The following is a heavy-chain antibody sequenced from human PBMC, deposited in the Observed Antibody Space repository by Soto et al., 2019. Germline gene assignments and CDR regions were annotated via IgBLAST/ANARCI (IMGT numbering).Heavy chain of an antibody. CDR1: GFTFSDYY. Sequence: PGGSLRLSCAASGFTFSDYYMSWIRQAPGKGLEWVSYISSSGSTIYYADTVKGRFTISRDNAKNSLYLQMNSLRAEDTAVYYCARVWGWELRSEWFDPWGQGTLVTVSS. CDR2: ISSSGSTI. V-gene: IGHV3-11*01. D-gene: IGHD1-26*01. CDR3: ARVWGWELRSEWFDP. J-gene: IGHJ5*02.